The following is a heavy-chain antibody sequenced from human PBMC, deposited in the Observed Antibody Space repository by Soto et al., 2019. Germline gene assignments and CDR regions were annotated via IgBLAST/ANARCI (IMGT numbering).Heavy chain of an antibody. CDR2: IYTSGSN. J-gene: IGHJ6*02. D-gene: IGHD2-15*01. V-gene: IGHV4-4*07. CDR1: GGSISNHY. CDR3: VRESEGGGYCSGGGRYGLDV. Sequence: PSETLSVTCTFSGGSISNHYCSWSRQPAGPGLEWIGRIYTSGSNYYNPSLKSRVTMSADTSNNQFSLKMTSVTAADTAVYYCVRESEGGGYCSGGGRYGLDVWGQGTPVTVSS.